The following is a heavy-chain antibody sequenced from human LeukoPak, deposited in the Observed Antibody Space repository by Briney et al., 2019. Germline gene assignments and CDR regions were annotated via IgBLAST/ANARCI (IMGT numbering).Heavy chain of an antibody. Sequence: QPGGSLRLSCAASGFTFSSYGMHWVRQAPGKGLEWGAVISYDGSNKYYADSVKGRFTISRDNAKNSLYLQMSSLRADDTAVYYCARYPPYCTSTSCYGHDAFDIWGQGTMVTVSS. CDR1: GFTFSSYG. D-gene: IGHD2-2*01. J-gene: IGHJ3*02. CDR3: ARYPPYCTSTSCYGHDAFDI. CDR2: ISYDGSNK. V-gene: IGHV3-30*03.